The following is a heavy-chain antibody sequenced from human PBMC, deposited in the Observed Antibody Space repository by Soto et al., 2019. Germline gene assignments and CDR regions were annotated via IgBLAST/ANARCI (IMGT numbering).Heavy chain of an antibody. D-gene: IGHD6-19*01. Sequence: GGSLRLSCAASGFTFSSYGMHWVRQAPDKGLEWVALISYDGNNEYYADSLKGRFTISRDNSKNTLSLQMNSLRAEDTAVYYCAKGRTVADIGYFDYWGQGTLVTVSS. CDR1: GFTFSSYG. CDR3: AKGRTVADIGYFDY. V-gene: IGHV3-30*18. J-gene: IGHJ4*02. CDR2: ISYDGNNE.